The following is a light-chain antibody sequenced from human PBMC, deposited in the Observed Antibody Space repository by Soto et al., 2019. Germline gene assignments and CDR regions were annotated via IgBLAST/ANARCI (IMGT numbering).Light chain of an antibody. CDR1: SSDVGGYNY. V-gene: IGLV2-8*01. Sequence: QSVLTQPPSASGSPGQSVTISCTGTSSDVGGYNYVLWYQQYPGKAPKLMIYEVSKRPSGVPDRFSGSKSGNTASLTVSGLQSEDEADYYCSSYAGSNRVFXTGTKVTVL. CDR3: SSYAGSNRV. CDR2: EVS. J-gene: IGLJ1*01.